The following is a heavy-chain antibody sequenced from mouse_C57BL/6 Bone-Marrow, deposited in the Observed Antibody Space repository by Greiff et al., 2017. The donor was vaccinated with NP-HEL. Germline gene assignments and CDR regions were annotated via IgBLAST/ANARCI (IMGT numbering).Heavy chain of an antibody. J-gene: IGHJ4*01. V-gene: IGHV1-81*01. CDR1: GYTFTSYG. CDR2: IYPRSGNT. CDR3: ARRTYSNLYYYAMDY. D-gene: IGHD2-5*01. Sequence: QVQLKQSGAELARPGASVKLSCKASGYTFTSYGISWVKQRTGQGLEWIGEIYPRSGNTYYNEKFKGKATLTADKSSSTAYMELRSLTSEDSAVYFCARRTYSNLYYYAMDYWGQGTSVTVSS.